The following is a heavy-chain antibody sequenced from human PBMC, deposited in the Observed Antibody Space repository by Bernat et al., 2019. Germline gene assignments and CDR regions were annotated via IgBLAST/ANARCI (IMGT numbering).Heavy chain of an antibody. Sequence: QVQLQQWGAGLLKPSETLSLTCAVYGGSFSGYYWSWIRQPPGKGLEWIGEINHSGSTNYNPSLKSRVTISVDTSKNQFSLKLSSVTAADTAVYYCARVGYGDFGYWGQGTLVTVSS. CDR1: GGSFSGYY. D-gene: IGHD4-17*01. CDR3: ARVGYGDFGY. V-gene: IGHV4-34*01. CDR2: INHSGST. J-gene: IGHJ4*02.